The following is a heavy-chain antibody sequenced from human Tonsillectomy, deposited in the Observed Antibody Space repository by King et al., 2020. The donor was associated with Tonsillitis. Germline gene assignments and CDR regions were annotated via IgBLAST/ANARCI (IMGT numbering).Heavy chain of an antibody. D-gene: IGHD5-18*01. CDR3: ARVGRGYSLGNGMDV. V-gene: IGHV3-30-3*01. CDR2: ISYDGSRN. Sequence: VQLVESGGGVVQPGRSLRLSCAASGSTFSGYAMHWVRHTPGKGLEWVAVISYDGSRNYYADSVKGRFTISRDDSKNTLYLQMNSLRAEETAMYYCARVGRGYSLGNGMDVWGQGTTVTVSS. CDR1: GSTFSGYA. J-gene: IGHJ6*02.